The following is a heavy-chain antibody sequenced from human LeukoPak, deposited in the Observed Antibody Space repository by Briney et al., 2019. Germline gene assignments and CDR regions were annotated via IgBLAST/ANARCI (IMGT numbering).Heavy chain of an antibody. V-gene: IGHV4-39*07. CDR2: IYYGGST. CDR3: ARDRLAAGTFDH. J-gene: IGHJ4*02. CDR1: GGSISSSSYY. D-gene: IGHD6-13*01. Sequence: SETLSLTCTVSGGSISSSSYYWGWIRQPPGKGLEWIGTIYYGGSTYCNPSLKSRVTISVDTSKNQYSLKLSSVTAADTAVYYCARDRLAAGTFDHWGQGTLVTVSS.